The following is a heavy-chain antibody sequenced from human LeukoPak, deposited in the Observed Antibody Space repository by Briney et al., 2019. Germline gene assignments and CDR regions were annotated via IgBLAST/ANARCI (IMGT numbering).Heavy chain of an antibody. V-gene: IGHV1-24*01. J-gene: IGHJ6*02. CDR3: ATVRYCSSTSCYDLYYYYGMDV. CDR2: FDPEDGET. CDR1: GYTLTELS. Sequence: ASVKVSCKVSGYTLTELSMHWVRQAPGKGLEWMGGFDPEDGETIYAQKFQGRVTTTEDTSTDTAYMELSSLRSEDTAVYYCATVRYCSSTSCYDLYYYYGMDVWGQGTTVTVSS. D-gene: IGHD2-2*01.